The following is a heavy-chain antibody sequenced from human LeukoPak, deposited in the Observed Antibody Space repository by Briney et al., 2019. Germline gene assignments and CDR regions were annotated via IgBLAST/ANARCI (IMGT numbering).Heavy chain of an antibody. CDR1: GGSFSDYY. J-gene: IGHJ4*02. D-gene: IGHD3-10*01. CDR2: INHSGSI. CDR3: ARRVFSSVRGLLYYFDY. V-gene: IGHV4-34*01. Sequence: KASETLSLTCAVYGGSFSDYYWSWFRQPPGKGLEWIGEINHSGSINYNPSLKSRVTISVDTSKNQFSLKLSSVTAADTAVYYCARRVFSSVRGLLYYFDYWGQGTLVTVSS.